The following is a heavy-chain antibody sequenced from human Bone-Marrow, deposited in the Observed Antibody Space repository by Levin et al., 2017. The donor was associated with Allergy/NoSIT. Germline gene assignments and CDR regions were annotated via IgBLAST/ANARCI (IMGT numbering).Heavy chain of an antibody. CDR1: GGSIRIYY. CDR2: IYHTGST. V-gene: IGHV4-59*12. D-gene: IGHD2-2*01. Sequence: PSQTLSLTCTVSGGSIRIYYWTWIRQSPGKGLEWIGYIYHTGSTNYNPSLKSRVTISVDPSRDQFSLNLTSLTAADTAVYYYGRLTGCDARANSEYWGQGMLVTVSS. CDR3: GRLTGCDARANSEY. J-gene: IGHJ4*02.